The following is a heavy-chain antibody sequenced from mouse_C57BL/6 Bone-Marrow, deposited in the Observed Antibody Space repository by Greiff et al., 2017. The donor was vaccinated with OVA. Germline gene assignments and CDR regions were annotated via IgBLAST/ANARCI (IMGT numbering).Heavy chain of an antibody. CDR1: GFTFSSYA. D-gene: IGHD1-1*01. V-gene: IGHV5-9-1*02. J-gene: IGHJ4*01. CDR2: ISSGGDYI. CDR3: TREGYYYGSSYTYYAMDY. Sequence: EVMLVESGEGLVKPGGSLKLSCAASGFTFSSYAMSWVRQTPEKRLEWVAYISSGGDYIYYADTVKGRFTISRDNARNTLYLQMSSLKSEDRAMYYCTREGYYYGSSYTYYAMDYWGQGTSVTVSS.